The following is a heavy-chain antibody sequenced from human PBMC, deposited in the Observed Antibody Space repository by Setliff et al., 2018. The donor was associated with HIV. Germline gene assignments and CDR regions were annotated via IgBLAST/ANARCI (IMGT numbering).Heavy chain of an antibody. CDR2: IRSKAYGGTT. D-gene: IGHD3-16*02. V-gene: IGHV3-49*04. CDR3: TREGYYDYVWGSYRPYAFDI. Sequence: GGSLRLSCAASGFTFSSYWMSWVRQAPGKGLEWVGFIRSKAYGGTTEYAASVKGRFTVSRDDSKSIAYLQMNSLKTEDTAVYYCTREGYYDYVWGSYRPYAFDIWGQGTMVTVSS. J-gene: IGHJ3*02. CDR1: GFTFSSYW.